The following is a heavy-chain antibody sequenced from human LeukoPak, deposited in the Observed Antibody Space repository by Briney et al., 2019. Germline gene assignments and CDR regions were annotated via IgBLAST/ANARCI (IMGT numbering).Heavy chain of an antibody. D-gene: IGHD5-18*01. CDR1: GFTFSSYA. CDR2: ISSNGGST. CDR3: VKRGSGYSYGHYFDY. V-gene: IGHV3-64D*09. J-gene: IGHJ4*02. Sequence: PGRSLRLSCAASGFTFSSYAMHWVRQAPGKGLEYASAISSNGGSTYYADSVKGRFTISRDNSKNTLYPQMSSLRAEDTAVYSCVKRGSGYSYGHYFDYWGQGTLVTVSS.